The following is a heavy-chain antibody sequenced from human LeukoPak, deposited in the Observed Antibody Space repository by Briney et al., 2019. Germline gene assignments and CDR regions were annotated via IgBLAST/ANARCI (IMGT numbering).Heavy chain of an antibody. CDR3: ARDRYDFWSGYYYY. D-gene: IGHD3-3*01. J-gene: IGHJ4*02. CDR1: GFTFSSYW. Sequence: PGGSLRLSCAASGFTFSSYWMSWVRQAPGKGLEWVANIKQDGSEKYYVDSVKGRFTISRDNAKNSLYLQMNSLRAEDTAVYYCARDRYDFWSGYYYYWGQGTPVTVSS. V-gene: IGHV3-7*01. CDR2: IKQDGSEK.